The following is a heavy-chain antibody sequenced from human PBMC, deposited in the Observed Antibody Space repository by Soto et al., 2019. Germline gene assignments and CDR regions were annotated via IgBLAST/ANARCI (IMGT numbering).Heavy chain of an antibody. CDR3: ARDYGEAFDI. J-gene: IGHJ3*02. V-gene: IGHV4-59*01. CDR1: GGSINNYY. CDR2: IYYSGTT. Sequence: SETLSLTCSVSGGSINNYYWSWIRQPPGKGLEWIGYIYYSGTTNYNPSLKSRVTLSTDTSENQFSLKLSSVTAADTAVYYCARDYGEAFDIWGQGTMVTVSS. D-gene: IGHD4-17*01.